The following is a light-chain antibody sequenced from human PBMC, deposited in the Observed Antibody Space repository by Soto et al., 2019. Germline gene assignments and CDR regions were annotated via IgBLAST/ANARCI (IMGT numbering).Light chain of an antibody. CDR3: QERSGWPPT. J-gene: IGKJ4*01. V-gene: IGKV3-11*01. Sequence: EIVLTQSPATRSLSPGERATLSCRASHNVNTYLAWYQQRPGQAPRLLIYDASNRATGIPARFSGSGSGTDFTLTISSLEPDDFAVYYCQERSGWPPTFGGGTKVDIK. CDR2: DAS. CDR1: HNVNTY.